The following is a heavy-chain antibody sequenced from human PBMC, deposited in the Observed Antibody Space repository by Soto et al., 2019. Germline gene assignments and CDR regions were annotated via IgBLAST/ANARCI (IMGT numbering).Heavy chain of an antibody. CDR2: ISYDGSNK. J-gene: IGHJ4*02. V-gene: IGHV3-30-3*01. CDR1: GFTFSSYA. CDR3: ARDRDGYNYLDY. Sequence: PGGSLRLSCAASGFTFSSYAMHWVRQAPGKGLEWVAVISYDGSNKYYADSVKGRFTISRDNSKNTLYLQMNSLRAEDTAVYYCARDRDGYNYLDYWGQGTLVTVSS. D-gene: IGHD5-12*01.